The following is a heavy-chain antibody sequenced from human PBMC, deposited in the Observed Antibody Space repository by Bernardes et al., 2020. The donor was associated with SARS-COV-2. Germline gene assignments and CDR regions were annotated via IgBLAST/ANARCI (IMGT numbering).Heavy chain of an antibody. V-gene: IGHV3-74*01. CDR2: INSDGSST. CDR1: GFTFSSYW. D-gene: IGHD3-22*01. J-gene: IGHJ4*02. CDR3: ARDHSSGYLYSFDY. Sequence: VESLFLSCAASGFTFSSYWMHWVRQAPGKGLVWVSRINSDGSSTSYADSVKGRFTISRDNAKNTLYLQMNSLRAEDTAVYYCARDHSSGYLYSFDYWGQGTLVTVSS.